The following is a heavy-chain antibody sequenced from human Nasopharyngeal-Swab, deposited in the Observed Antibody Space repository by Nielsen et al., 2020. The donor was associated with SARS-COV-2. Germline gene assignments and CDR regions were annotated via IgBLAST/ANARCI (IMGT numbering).Heavy chain of an antibody. CDR2: IRQDGGEI. Sequence: WIRQPPGKGLEWVANIRQDGGEIYYVDSVKGRFTISRDNAKNSLYLQMNSLRAEDTAVYYCARGSSSFDYWGQGTLVTVSS. J-gene: IGHJ4*02. D-gene: IGHD6-6*01. CDR3: ARGSSSFDY. V-gene: IGHV3-7*01.